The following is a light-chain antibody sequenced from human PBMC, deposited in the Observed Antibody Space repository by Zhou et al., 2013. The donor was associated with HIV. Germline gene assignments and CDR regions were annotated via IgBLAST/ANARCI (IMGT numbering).Light chain of an antibody. CDR1: QTISSSY. J-gene: IGKJ3*01. CDR2: GTS. Sequence: EIVLTQFPGTLSLSPGGRATLSCRASQTISSSYLAWYQQKPGQAPRLLIHGTSNRATGIPDRFSGSGSGTDFTLTISRLEPEDFAVYYCQQYGGSPITFGPGTKADIK. CDR3: QQYGGSPIT. V-gene: IGKV3-20*01.